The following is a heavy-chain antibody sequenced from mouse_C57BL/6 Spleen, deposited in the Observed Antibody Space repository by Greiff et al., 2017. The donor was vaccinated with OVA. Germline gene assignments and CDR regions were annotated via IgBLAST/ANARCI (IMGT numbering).Heavy chain of an antibody. CDR1: GYAFSSSW. J-gene: IGHJ2*01. CDR3: ATYDYDVDFDY. V-gene: IGHV1-82*01. Sequence: VQLQQSGPELVKPGASVKISCKASGYAFSSSWMNWVKQRPGKGLEWIGRIYPGDGDTNYNGKFKGKATLTADKSSSTAYMQLSSLTSEDSAVYFCATYDYDVDFDYWGQGTTLTVSS. D-gene: IGHD2-4*01. CDR2: IYPGDGDT.